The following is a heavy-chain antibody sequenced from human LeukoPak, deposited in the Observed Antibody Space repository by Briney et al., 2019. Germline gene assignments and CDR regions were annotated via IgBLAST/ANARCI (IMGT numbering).Heavy chain of an antibody. D-gene: IGHD4-17*01. J-gene: IGHJ4*02. V-gene: IGHV3-73*01. CDR1: GFTFSGSA. CDR3: TRDYGVLSDY. Sequence: PGGSLRLSCAASGFTFSGSAIHWVRQASGKGLEWVGRIRSKANSYATSSAASVKGRFTISRDDSKNTAYLQMNSLKTEDTAVYYCTRDYGVLSDYWGQGTLVTVSS. CDR2: IRSKANSYAT.